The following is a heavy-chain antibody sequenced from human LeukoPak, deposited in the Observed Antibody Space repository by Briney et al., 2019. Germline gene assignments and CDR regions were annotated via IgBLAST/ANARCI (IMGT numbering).Heavy chain of an antibody. J-gene: IGHJ3*02. CDR3: ARERQDTILHSGAFDI. CDR1: GFTFSTYF. D-gene: IGHD2-21*01. CDR2: MARDGSHT. V-gene: IGHV3-30-3*01. Sequence: GRSLRLSCAASGFTFSTYFMHWGRQAPGKGLEWVADMARDGSHTFYVESVKGRFTISRDNSKNTLYLQMNSLRPEDTAVYFCARERQDTILHSGAFDIWGQGTMVTVSS.